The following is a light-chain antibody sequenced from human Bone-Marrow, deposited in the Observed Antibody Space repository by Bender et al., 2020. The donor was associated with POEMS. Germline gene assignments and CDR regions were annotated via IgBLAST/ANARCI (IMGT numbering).Light chain of an antibody. Sequence: SYEVTQPPSVSVSPGQTASITCSGDDLGDKYVAWYQQKPGQSPVLVIYQDTKRPSGIPERFSGSKSGNTASLTISGLQAEDEDDYYCCSYAGSNTYVFGTGTKVTV. J-gene: IGLJ1*01. CDR3: CSYAGSNTYV. V-gene: IGLV3-1*01. CDR2: QDT. CDR1: DLGDKY.